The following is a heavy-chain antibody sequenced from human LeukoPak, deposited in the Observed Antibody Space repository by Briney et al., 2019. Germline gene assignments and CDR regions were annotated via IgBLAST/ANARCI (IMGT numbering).Heavy chain of an antibody. V-gene: IGHV4-4*02. CDR2: IYHSGST. J-gene: IGHJ4*02. CDR1: GGSISNSKW. CDR3: ASGGDLTPFDY. Sequence: SETLSLTCAVSGGSISNSKWWNWVRQPPGKELEWIGEIYHSGSTNYNPSLKSRVTISLDKSKNQFSLKLSSVTAADTAVYYCASGGDLTPFDYWGQGTLVTVSS. D-gene: IGHD3-16*01.